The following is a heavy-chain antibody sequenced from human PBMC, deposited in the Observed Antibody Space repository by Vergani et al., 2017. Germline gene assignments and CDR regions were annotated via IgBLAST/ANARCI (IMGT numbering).Heavy chain of an antibody. CDR1: GFSFNTYW. Sequence: EVQLVEFGGGSVQSGGSLRLFCVASGFSFNTYWMNWVRQVPGKGLMWVARIDEYGNRATYGDFETGQFTIARANAKNTVFLQKNNLRADDAGVYYRVRAEYCAGFCCNTRFDSWGQGALVTVSS. V-gene: IGHV3-74*03. CDR2: IDEYGNRA. CDR3: VRAEYCAGFCCNTRFDS. D-gene: IGHD2/OR15-2a*01. J-gene: IGHJ5*01.